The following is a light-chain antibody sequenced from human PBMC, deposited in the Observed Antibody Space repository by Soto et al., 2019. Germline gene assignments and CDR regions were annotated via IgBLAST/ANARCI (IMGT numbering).Light chain of an antibody. CDR3: QQGSIWPLT. CDR2: NAS. V-gene: IGKV3-11*01. Sequence: EIVLTQSPATLSLSPGKRATLSCRASQNIGSLLAWYQQKHGQAPRLLISNASNRATGTPARFSGSGSGTDFTLTISSLAPEDFALYYCQQGSIWPLTFGGGTKVEIK. CDR1: QNIGSL. J-gene: IGKJ4*01.